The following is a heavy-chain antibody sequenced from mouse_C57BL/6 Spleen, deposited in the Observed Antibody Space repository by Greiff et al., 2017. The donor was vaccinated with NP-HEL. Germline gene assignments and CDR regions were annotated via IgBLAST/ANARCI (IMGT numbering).Heavy chain of an antibody. CDR2: IDPANGNT. CDR3: ARGADSSGYLSWFAY. CDR1: GFNIKNTY. Sequence: EVQGVESVAELVRPGASVKLSCTASGFNIKNTYMHWVKQRPEQGLEWIGRIDPANGNTKYAPKFQGKATITADTSSNTAYLQLSSLTSEDTAIYYCARGADSSGYLSWFAYWGQGTLVTVSA. V-gene: IGHV14-3*01. J-gene: IGHJ3*01. D-gene: IGHD3-2*02.